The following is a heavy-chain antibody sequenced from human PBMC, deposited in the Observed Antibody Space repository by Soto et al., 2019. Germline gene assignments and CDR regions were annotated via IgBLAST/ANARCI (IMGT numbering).Heavy chain of an antibody. Sequence: SETLSLTCTVSGASITYGGYSWSWIRQTPGKGLEWIGYINHLETTFYNPSFESRLSLSIDRAKNQFSLNLNSMSAADRPVYFCSRGGGSDSFDYWGQGILVTVSS. V-gene: IGHV4-30-2*01. CDR2: INHLETT. J-gene: IGHJ4*02. CDR1: GASITYGGYS. CDR3: SRGGGSDSFDY. D-gene: IGHD1-26*01.